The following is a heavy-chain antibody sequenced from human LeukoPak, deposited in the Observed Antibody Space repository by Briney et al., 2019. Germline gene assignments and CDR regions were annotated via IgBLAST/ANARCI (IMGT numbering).Heavy chain of an antibody. J-gene: IGHJ4*02. Sequence: ASVKVSCKASGYIFTRYYMHWVRQAPGQGLEWMGIINPSGGSTTYAQKFQARVTVTRDTSTSTVYMELRSLTSEDTAVYYCARARSSITIFGVPSSVLDYWGQGTLVTVPS. CDR3: ARARSSITIFGVPSSVLDY. CDR1: GYIFTRYY. D-gene: IGHD3-3*01. CDR2: INPSGGST. V-gene: IGHV1-46*01.